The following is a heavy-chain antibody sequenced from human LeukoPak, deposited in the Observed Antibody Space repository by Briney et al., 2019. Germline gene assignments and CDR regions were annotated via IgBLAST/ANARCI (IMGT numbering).Heavy chain of an antibody. J-gene: IGHJ4*02. CDR1: GDSISTYQ. Sequence: KPSETVSLTCTASGDSISTYQWSWIRQPPGKGLEWIGYISYSGGTMYNPSLRSRVTISIDTSKNQFSLKLSSVTAADMAVYYCARVGRGDHTWGSYSFDYWGQGALVTVSS. D-gene: IGHD3-16*01. V-gene: IGHV4-59*01. CDR3: ARVGRGDHTWGSYSFDY. CDR2: ISYSGGT.